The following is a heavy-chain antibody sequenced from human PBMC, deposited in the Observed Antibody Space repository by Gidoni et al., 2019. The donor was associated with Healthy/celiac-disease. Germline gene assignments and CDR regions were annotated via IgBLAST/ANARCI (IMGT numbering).Heavy chain of an antibody. CDR1: GFTFSSYG. CDR2: IGYDGSNK. Sequence: QVQLVESGGGVVQPGRSLRLSCAASGFTFSSYGMHWVRQAPGKGLEWVAVIGYDGSNKYYADSVKGRFTISRDNSKNTLYLQMNSLRAEDTAVYYCARDLMTTAYYYYGMDVWGQGTTVTVSS. CDR3: ARDLMTTAYYYYGMDV. D-gene: IGHD4-4*01. V-gene: IGHV3-33*01. J-gene: IGHJ6*02.